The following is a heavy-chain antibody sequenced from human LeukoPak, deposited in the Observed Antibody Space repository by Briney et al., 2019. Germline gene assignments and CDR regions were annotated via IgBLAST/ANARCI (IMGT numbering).Heavy chain of an antibody. CDR1: GFTFSDYY. V-gene: IGHV3-11*01. D-gene: IGHD2-2*01. Sequence: GGSLRLSCAASGFTFSDYYMSWIRRAPGKGLEWVSYISSSGSTIYYADSVRGRFTISRDNAKNPLYLQMNSLRAEDTAVYYCARLGAVPAHFDYWGQGTLVTVSS. CDR3: ARLGAVPAHFDY. CDR2: ISSSGSTI. J-gene: IGHJ4*02.